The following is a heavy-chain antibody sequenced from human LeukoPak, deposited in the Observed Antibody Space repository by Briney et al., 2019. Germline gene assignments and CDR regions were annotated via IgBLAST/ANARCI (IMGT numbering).Heavy chain of an antibody. CDR2: IKQDGSEK. Sequence: PGGSLRLSCAASGFTFSGYWMSWVRQAPGKGLEWVATIKQDGSEKTYVDSVEGRFTSSRDNAKSSLFLQMDSLRAEDTALYYCAKGWIQLPVAYWGQGTLVTVSS. CDR3: AKGWIQLPVAY. V-gene: IGHV3-7*03. D-gene: IGHD5-18*01. CDR1: GFTFSGYW. J-gene: IGHJ4*02.